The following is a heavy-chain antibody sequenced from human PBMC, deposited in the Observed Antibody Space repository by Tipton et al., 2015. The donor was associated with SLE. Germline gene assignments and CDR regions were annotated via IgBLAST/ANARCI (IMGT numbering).Heavy chain of an antibody. D-gene: IGHD3-10*01. Sequence: TLSLTCTVPGGSIGSYSWSWIRQPPGKGLEWIGCFFYSGGTNYNPSLKSRVTLSRDTSKNQFSLKLNSLTAADTAVYYCARDFGNVGRFDSWGQGTLVTVSS. V-gene: IGHV4-59*12. CDR3: ARDFGNVGRFDS. CDR2: FFYSGGT. J-gene: IGHJ5*01. CDR1: GGSIGSYS.